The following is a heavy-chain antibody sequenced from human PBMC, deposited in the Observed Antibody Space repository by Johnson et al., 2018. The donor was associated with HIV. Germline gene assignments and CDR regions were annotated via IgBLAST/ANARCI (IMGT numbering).Heavy chain of an antibody. J-gene: IGHJ3*02. D-gene: IGHD5-18*01. CDR1: EFSFSTYA. CDR2: ISYDGSNK. CDR3: ARVSLAYSYGDDALDI. Sequence: VQLVESGGGVVQPGRSLRLSCAASEFSFSTYALHWVRQAPGEGLEWVAVISYDGSNKYYADSVKGRFTISRDNSKNTLYVQMNSLRVEDTAVYYCARVSLAYSYGDDALDIWGQGTMVTVSA. V-gene: IGHV3-30*04.